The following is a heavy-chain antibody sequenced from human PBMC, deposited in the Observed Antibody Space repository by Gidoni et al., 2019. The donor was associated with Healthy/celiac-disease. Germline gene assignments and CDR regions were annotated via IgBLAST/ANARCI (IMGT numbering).Heavy chain of an antibody. V-gene: IGHV4-34*01. Sequence: QVQLHPWGPVLFKPSATLSHTCAAYGGSFCGYYWRWLRQPPGKGLEWIGEIKHSGSTNYNPSLKSRVTISVDTSKNQCSLKLSSVTAADTAVYYCARGPIVLMVYAGLYYFDYWGQGTLVTVSS. CDR2: IKHSGST. J-gene: IGHJ4*02. CDR1: GGSFCGYY. CDR3: ARGPIVLMVYAGLYYFDY. D-gene: IGHD2-8*01.